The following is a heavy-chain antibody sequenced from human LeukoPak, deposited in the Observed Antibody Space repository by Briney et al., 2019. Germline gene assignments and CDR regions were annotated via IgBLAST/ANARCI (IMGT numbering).Heavy chain of an antibody. Sequence: GGSLRLSCAASGFTFTRFNMNWVRQAPGKGLELVSSITSSGTYIYYADSVKGRFTISRDNAKNSLYLQMNSLRAEEAAVYYCARGYGDSIHFDYWGQGTLVTVSS. D-gene: IGHD4-17*01. CDR1: GFTFTRFN. V-gene: IGHV3-21*01. CDR2: ITSSGTYI. CDR3: ARGYGDSIHFDY. J-gene: IGHJ4*02.